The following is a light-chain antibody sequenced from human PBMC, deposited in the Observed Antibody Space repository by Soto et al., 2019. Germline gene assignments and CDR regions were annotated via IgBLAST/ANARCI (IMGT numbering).Light chain of an antibody. J-gene: IGKJ1*01. Sequence: EIVLTQSPGTLSLSPGERATLSCRASQSVSSNYLAWYQQKPGQAPRLLIQGASSRATGIPDRFSGSGSGTDFTLTISRLEPEDFAVYYCQQYHRSLWTFGQGTKVEIK. CDR2: GAS. CDR3: QQYHRSLWT. V-gene: IGKV3-20*01. CDR1: QSVSSNY.